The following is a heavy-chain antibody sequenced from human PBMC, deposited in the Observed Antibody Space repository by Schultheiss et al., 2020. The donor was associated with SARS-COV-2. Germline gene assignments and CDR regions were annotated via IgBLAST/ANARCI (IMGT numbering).Heavy chain of an antibody. CDR2: IYTSGST. CDR1: GGSISSYY. D-gene: IGHD2-2*01. CDR3: ARDRHIVVVPAATFDY. Sequence: SETLSLTCTVSGGSISSYYWSWIRQPPGKGLEWIGYIYTSGSTNYNPSLKSRVTMSVDTSKNQFSLKLSSVTAADTAVYYCARDRHIVVVPAATFDYWGQGTLVTVSS. J-gene: IGHJ4*02. V-gene: IGHV4-4*08.